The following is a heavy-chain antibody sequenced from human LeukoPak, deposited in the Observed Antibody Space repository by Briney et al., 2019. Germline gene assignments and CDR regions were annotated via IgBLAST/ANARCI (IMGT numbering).Heavy chain of an antibody. CDR2: IYYSGST. CDR3: ARHGSGRKYFDPLDY. CDR1: GGSISSGGYY. J-gene: IGHJ4*02. Sequence: SGPGLVKPSQTLSLTCTVSGGSISSGGYYWSWIRQHPGKGLEWIGYIYYSGSTYYNPSLKSRVTISVDTAKNQFSLKLSSVTAADTAVYYCARHGSGRKYFDPLDYWGQGTLVTVSS. V-gene: IGHV4-31*03. D-gene: IGHD1-26*01.